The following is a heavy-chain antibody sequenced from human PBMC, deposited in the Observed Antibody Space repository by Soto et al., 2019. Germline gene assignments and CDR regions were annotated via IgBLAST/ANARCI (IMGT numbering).Heavy chain of an antibody. Sequence: GESLKISCKGSGYTFSSYWIAWVRHMPGKGLELMGIIYPDDSDTRYSPSFEGQVSISADKSISTAYLQWSSLKASDTALYYCSRQGSTVGMYFYGLSVWGQANTVTV. J-gene: IGHJ6*02. V-gene: IGHV5-51*01. CDR2: IYPDDSDT. D-gene: IGHD1-26*01. CDR1: GYTFSSYW. CDR3: SRQGSTVGMYFYGLSV.